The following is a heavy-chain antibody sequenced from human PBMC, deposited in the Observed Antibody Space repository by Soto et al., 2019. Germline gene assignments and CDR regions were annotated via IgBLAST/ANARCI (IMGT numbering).Heavy chain of an antibody. CDR3: ARDVIEYDYVWGLDY. J-gene: IGHJ4*02. D-gene: IGHD3-16*01. CDR2: ISFDGKNK. CDR1: GFTFSNYA. V-gene: IGHV3-30*04. Sequence: QVQLVESGGGVVQPGRSLRLSCAASGFTFSNYAMHWVRQAPGKGLEWVAVISFDGKNKYHGDSAKGRFTISRDNSKNTLYLQMNSLTTEDTAVYYCARDVIEYDYVWGLDYWGQGTLVTVSS.